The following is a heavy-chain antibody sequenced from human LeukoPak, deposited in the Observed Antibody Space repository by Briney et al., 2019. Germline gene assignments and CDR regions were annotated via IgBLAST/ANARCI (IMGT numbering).Heavy chain of an antibody. CDR2: IYYSGST. CDR1: GGSISTYY. D-gene: IGHD2-15*01. Sequence: SETLSLTCTVSGGSISTYYWSWIRHPPGMGLEWIGYIYYSGSTSYNPSLKSRITISVDTFKNQFSLKLSSVTAADTAVYYCARDTGVVVGYFQHWGQGTLVTVSS. V-gene: IGHV4-59*01. CDR3: ARDTGVVVGYFQH. J-gene: IGHJ1*01.